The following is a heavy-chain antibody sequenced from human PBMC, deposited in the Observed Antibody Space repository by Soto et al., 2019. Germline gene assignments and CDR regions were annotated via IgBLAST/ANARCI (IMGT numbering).Heavy chain of an antibody. CDR2: IYHSGST. D-gene: IGHD3-10*01. CDR3: ASKFGELLADAFDI. Sequence: SETLFPPWAASGGPISCRHWWSWARQPPGKGLEWIGEIYHSGSTNYNPSLKSRVTISVDKSKNQFSLKLNSATAADTAVYYCASKFGELLADAFDIWGQGTMVTV. J-gene: IGHJ3*02. CDR1: GGPISCRHW. V-gene: IGHV4-4*02.